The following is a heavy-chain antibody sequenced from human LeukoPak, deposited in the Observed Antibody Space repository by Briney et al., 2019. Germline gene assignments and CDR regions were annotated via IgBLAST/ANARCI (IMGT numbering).Heavy chain of an antibody. V-gene: IGHV3-7*03. J-gene: IGHJ4*02. Sequence: GGSLRLSCAASGFTFSSYWMSWVRQAPGKGLEWVANIKQDGSEKYYVDSVKGRFTISRDNAKNSLYLQMNSLRAEDTAVYYCARVKGQDFWSGYYSYYSDYWGQGTLVTVSS. CDR1: GFTFSSYW. CDR3: ARVKGQDFWSGYYSYYSDY. D-gene: IGHD3-3*01. CDR2: IKQDGSEK.